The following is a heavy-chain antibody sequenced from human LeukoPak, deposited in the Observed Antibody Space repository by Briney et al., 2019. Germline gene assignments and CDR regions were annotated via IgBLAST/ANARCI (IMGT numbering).Heavy chain of an antibody. D-gene: IGHD6-19*01. Sequence: PGGSLRLSCTASGFTFSSYAMSWGRQAPGTGLEWVSAISGSGGSTYYADSVKGRFTISRDNSKNTLYLQMNSLRAEDTAVYYCARQRDPGIAVAGIPYFDYWGHGTLVTVSS. J-gene: IGHJ4*01. CDR3: ARQRDPGIAVAGIPYFDY. V-gene: IGHV3-23*01. CDR2: ISGSGGST. CDR1: GFTFSSYA.